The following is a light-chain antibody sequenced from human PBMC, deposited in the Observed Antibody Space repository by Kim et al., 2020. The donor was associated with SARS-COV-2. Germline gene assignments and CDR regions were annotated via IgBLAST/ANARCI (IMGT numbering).Light chain of an antibody. V-gene: IGLV1-40*01. J-gene: IGLJ2*01. CDR1: SSDIGAGYD. Sequence: VTISCTGSSSDIGAGYDVQWYQQLPGTAPRLLIFGNTNRPSGVPDRFSGSKSGTSASLAITGLQAEDEADYYCQSYDSSLSRYVVFGGGTQLTVL. CDR2: GNT. CDR3: QSYDSSLSRYVV.